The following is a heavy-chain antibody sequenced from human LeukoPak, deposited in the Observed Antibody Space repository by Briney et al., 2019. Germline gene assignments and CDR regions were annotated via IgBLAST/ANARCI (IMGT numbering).Heavy chain of an antibody. CDR3: ARGVGVTFGGVIVRYYYYYMDV. CDR1: GGCFCGYY. CDR2: INHSGST. V-gene: IGHV4-34*01. Sequence: SETLSLTCAVYGGCFCGYYWSWIRQPQGQGLEWIGEINHSGSTNYNPSLKSRVTISVDTSKNQFSLKMSSVTAADTAVYYCARGVGVTFGGVIVRYYYYYMDVWGKGTTVTVSS. D-gene: IGHD3-16*02. J-gene: IGHJ6*03.